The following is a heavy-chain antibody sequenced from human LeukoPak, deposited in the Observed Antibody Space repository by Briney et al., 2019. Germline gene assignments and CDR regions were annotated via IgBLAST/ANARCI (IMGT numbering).Heavy chain of an antibody. V-gene: IGHV1-69*05. Sequence: VASVKVSCKASGGTFSSYAISWVRQAPGQGLEWMGGIIPIFGTANYAQKFQGRVTITMDESTSTAYMELSSLRSEDTAVYYCARLTNDVPYDSRHYYFDYWGQGTLVTVSS. D-gene: IGHD3-22*01. CDR1: GGTFSSYA. CDR2: IIPIFGTA. J-gene: IGHJ4*02. CDR3: ARLTNDVPYDSRHYYFDY.